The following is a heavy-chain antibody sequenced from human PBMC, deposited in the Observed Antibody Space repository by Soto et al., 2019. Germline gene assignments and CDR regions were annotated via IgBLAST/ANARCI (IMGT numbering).Heavy chain of an antibody. CDR3: ARDSVVVVVPAAIRYYYYYGMDV. CDR1: GGSISSGGYY. Sequence: TSETLSLACTVSGGSISSGGYYWSWIRQHPGKGLEWIGYIYYSGSTYYNPSLKSRVTISVDTSKDQFSLKLSSVTAADTAVYYCARDSVVVVVPAAIRYYYYYGMDVWGQGTTVTVSS. D-gene: IGHD2-2*02. CDR2: IYYSGST. V-gene: IGHV4-31*03. J-gene: IGHJ6*02.